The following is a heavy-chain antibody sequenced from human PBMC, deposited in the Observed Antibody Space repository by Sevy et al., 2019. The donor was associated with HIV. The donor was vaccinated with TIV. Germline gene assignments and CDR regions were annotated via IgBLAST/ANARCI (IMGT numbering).Heavy chain of an antibody. J-gene: IGHJ4*02. CDR3: AKRDTSGQYYFDH. CDR2: ITDSGGAT. V-gene: IGHV3-23*01. Sequence: GGSLRLSCVASGFTFSSFGMSWVRQAPGQGLEWLSSITDSGGATYYADSLKGRSTISRANSMATLFLHMNSPRAEDTALYYCAKRDTSGQYYFDHWGQGALVTVSS. D-gene: IGHD2-15*01. CDR1: GFTFSSFG.